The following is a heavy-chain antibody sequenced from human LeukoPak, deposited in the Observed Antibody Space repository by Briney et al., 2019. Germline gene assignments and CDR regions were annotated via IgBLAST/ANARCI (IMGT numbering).Heavy chain of an antibody. V-gene: IGHV4-59*08. Sequence: SETLSLTCTVSGGSISSYYWSWIRQPPGKGLEWIGYIYYSGSTNYNPSLKSRVTISVDMSKNQFSLNLRSVTAADTAVYYCARLMNYYDSSGYVFGAFDIWGQGTMVTVSS. J-gene: IGHJ3*02. D-gene: IGHD3-22*01. CDR3: ARLMNYYDSSGYVFGAFDI. CDR2: IYYSGST. CDR1: GGSISSYY.